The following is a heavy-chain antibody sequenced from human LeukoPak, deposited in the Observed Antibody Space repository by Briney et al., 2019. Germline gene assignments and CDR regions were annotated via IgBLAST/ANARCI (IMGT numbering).Heavy chain of an antibody. CDR3: ACIGGIPGELGGFGELLYMKPDNWFDP. V-gene: IGHV3-23*01. Sequence: PGGSLRLSCAASGFTFSSSAMSWVRQAPGKGLEWVSSITDSGDGTYYADSVKGRFTISRDDSKNTLYLQMNSLRAEDTAVYYCACIGGIPGELGGFGELLYMKPDNWFDPWGQGTLVTVSS. CDR2: ITDSGDGT. D-gene: IGHD3-10*01. J-gene: IGHJ5*02. CDR1: GFTFSSSA.